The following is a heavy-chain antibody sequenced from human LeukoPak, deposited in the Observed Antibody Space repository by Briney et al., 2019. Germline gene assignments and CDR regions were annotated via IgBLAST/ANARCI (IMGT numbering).Heavy chain of an antibody. CDR2: INHSGST. D-gene: IGHD6-19*01. J-gene: IGHJ4*02. Sequence: SETLSLTCAVYGGSFSGYYWSWIRQPPGKGLEWIGEINHSGSTNYNPSLKSRVTISVDTSKNQFSLKLSSVTAADTAVYYCARHQLYSSGWYDDYWGQGTLVTVSS. V-gene: IGHV4-34*01. CDR3: ARHQLYSSGWYDDY. CDR1: GGSFSGYY.